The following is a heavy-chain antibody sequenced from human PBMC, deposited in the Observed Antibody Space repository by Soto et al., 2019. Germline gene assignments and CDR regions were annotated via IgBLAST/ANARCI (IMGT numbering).Heavy chain of an antibody. CDR2: IYWDDDK. J-gene: IGHJ3*01. V-gene: IGHV2-5*02. D-gene: IGHD4-17*01. CDR3: AHTTVTVYGFEV. Sequence: GLDLEWLALIYWDDDKRYSSSLKSRINITMGTSRNQVVFTMTNVDPVDTATYYCAHTTVTVYGFEVWGQGTMVVVSS.